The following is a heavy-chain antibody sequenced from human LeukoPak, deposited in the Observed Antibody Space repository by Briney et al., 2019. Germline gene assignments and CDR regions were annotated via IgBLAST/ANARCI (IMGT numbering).Heavy chain of an antibody. J-gene: IGHJ5*02. V-gene: IGHV4-39*01. Sequence: SETLSLTCTVSGGSIISSNYYWGWIRQPPGKGLEWIGNIYYSGSTYYNPSLKSRVTISVDTSKNQSSLKLNSVTAADTAVYYCARGPTAMVRNWFDPWGQGTLVTVSS. CDR2: IYYSGST. CDR3: ARGPTAMVRNWFDP. CDR1: GGSIISSNYY. D-gene: IGHD5-18*01.